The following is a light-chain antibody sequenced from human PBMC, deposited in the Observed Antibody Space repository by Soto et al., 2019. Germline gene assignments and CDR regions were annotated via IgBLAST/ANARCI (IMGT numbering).Light chain of an antibody. CDR1: QSISSW. V-gene: IGKV1-5*03. Sequence: IQMTQSPSTLSASVGDRVTITCRASQSISSWLAWYQQKPGKAPKLLIYKASSLESGVPSRFSGSGSGTEFTLTISSLQPDDFATYYCQQYNSYSPGWTFGQGTKVDIK. CDR2: KAS. J-gene: IGKJ1*01. CDR3: QQYNSYSPGWT.